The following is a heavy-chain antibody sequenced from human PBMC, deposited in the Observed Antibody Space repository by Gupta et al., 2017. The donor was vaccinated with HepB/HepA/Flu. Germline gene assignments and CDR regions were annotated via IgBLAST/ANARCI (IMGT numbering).Heavy chain of an antibody. J-gene: IGHJ4*02. CDR3: VKGSATYYYEC. CDR1: EFTFSSYG. D-gene: IGHD3-3*01. Sequence: EVQLLESGGCLAQPGGSLRISCAASEFTFSSYGMHWVRQAPGKGLEWCSSITDSGGGTYYADSVKGRFTISRDNSKNTLYLQMNNLRAEDTAIYHCVKGSATYYYECWGQGTLVTVSS. CDR2: ITDSGGGT. V-gene: IGHV3-23*01.